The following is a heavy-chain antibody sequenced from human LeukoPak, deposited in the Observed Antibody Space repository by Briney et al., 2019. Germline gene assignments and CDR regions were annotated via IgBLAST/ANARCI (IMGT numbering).Heavy chain of an antibody. J-gene: IGHJ4*02. D-gene: IGHD4/OR15-4a*01. CDR1: GGSISSGGYY. CDR3: ARQRRMVPTPDY. CDR2: IYYSGSV. Sequence: PSETLSLTCTVSGGSISSGGYYWGWIRQPPGKGLEWIGNIYYSGSVNYNPSLKSRVTISVDTSKNQFSLKLSSVTAADTAVYYCARQRRMVPTPDYWGLGISVTVSS. V-gene: IGHV4-39*01.